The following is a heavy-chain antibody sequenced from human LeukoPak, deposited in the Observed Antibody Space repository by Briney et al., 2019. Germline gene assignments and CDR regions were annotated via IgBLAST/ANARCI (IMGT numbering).Heavy chain of an antibody. CDR1: GFTFSNAW. D-gene: IGHD2-8*01. V-gene: IGHV3-15*01. CDR2: IKSKTDGGTT. CDR3: TTVGGRYCTNGVCRYFDY. Sequence: GGSLRLSCAASGFTFSNAWMSWVRQAPGKGLEWVGRIKSKTDGGTTDYAAPVKGRFTISRGDSKNTLYLQMNSLKTEDTAVYYCTTVGGRYCTNGVCRYFDYWGQGTLVTVSS. J-gene: IGHJ4*02.